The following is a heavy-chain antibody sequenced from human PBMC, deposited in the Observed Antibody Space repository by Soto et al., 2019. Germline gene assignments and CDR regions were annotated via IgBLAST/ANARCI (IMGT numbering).Heavy chain of an antibody. D-gene: IGHD3-22*01. CDR1: GFTFSSSS. CDR3: ARVTYYYDSRGDLPVDY. Sequence: LRLSFAASGFTFSSSSMNWVRQAPWKVLEWVSSISSSSSYIYYADSVKGRFTISRDNAKNSLYLQMNSLRAEDTAVYYCARVTYYYDSRGDLPVDYWGQGKLVTVSS. V-gene: IGHV3-21*01. CDR2: ISSSSSYI. J-gene: IGHJ4*02.